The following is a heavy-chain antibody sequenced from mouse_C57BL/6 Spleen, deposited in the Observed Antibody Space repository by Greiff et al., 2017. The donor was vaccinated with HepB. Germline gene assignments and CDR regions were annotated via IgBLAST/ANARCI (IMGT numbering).Heavy chain of an antibody. J-gene: IGHJ2*01. CDR2: ISSGGSYT. CDR3: ARHPTVVDHFDY. Sequence: DVQLVESGGDLVMPGGSLKLSCAASGFTFSSYGMSWVRQTPDKRLEWVATISSGGSYTYYPESVKGRYTMSRDKAKNTPYLQMSSLTSEDTAMYYCARHPTVVDHFDYWGQGTTLTVSS. CDR1: GFTFSSYG. D-gene: IGHD1-1*01. V-gene: IGHV5-6*01.